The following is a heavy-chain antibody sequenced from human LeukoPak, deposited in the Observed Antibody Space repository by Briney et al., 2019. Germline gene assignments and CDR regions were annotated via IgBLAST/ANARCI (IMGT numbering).Heavy chain of an antibody. V-gene: IGHV4-34*01. CDR2: INHRGST. CDR1: GGSFSGYY. Sequence: PSETLSLTCAVYGGSFSGYYWSWIRQPPGKGLEWIGEINHRGSTNYNPSLKSRVTISVDTTKHHLSPNLTAVTAADTAVYYCATKGKLSSSWDWGQRALVTVSS. D-gene: IGHD6-13*01. J-gene: IGHJ4*02. CDR3: ATKGKLSSSWD.